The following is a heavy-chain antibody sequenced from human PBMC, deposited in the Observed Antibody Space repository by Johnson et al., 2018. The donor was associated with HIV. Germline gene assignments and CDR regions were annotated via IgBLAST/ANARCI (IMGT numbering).Heavy chain of an antibody. V-gene: IGHV3-30*04. CDR3: VRDQGSGWPTNAFDI. J-gene: IGHJ3*02. D-gene: IGHD6-19*01. CDR2: ITYDGRNK. CDR1: GFTFRSYA. Sequence: QMQLVESGGGVMQPGKSLRLSCEASGFTFRSYAMHWVRQAPGKGLEWVAVITYDGRNKYYTDSVKGRFIISRDNSKNMTNLQMNGLSDEDTADYYCVRDQGSGWPTNAFDIWGRVTRVTVSS.